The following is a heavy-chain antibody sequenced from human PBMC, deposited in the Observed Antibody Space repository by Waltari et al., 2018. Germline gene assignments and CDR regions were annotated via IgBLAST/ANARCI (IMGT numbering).Heavy chain of an antibody. CDR1: GFTFSSYA. J-gene: IGHJ6*02. V-gene: IGHV3-30-3*01. D-gene: IGHD6-6*01. CDR2: ISYDGSNK. Sequence: GFTFSSYAMHWVRQAPGKGLEWVAVISYDGSNKYYADSVKGRFTISRDNSKNTLYLQMNSLRAEDTAVYYCARDQPSIDYGMDVWGQGTTVTVSS. CDR3: ARDQPSIDYGMDV.